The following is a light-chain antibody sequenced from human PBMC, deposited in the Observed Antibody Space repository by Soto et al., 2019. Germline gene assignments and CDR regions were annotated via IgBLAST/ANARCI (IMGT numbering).Light chain of an antibody. CDR3: ALYVGSGTVV. J-gene: IGLJ2*01. CDR1: SASVLTSYY. Sequence: QAVVSQEPSFSLSPGETVTLTCGLTSASVLTSYYPSWYQQTPGQAPRTLIYSTNIRSSGVPDRFSGSILGNKAALTITGGQANDESDYYCALYVGSGTVVFGGGTKLTVL. CDR2: STN. V-gene: IGLV8-61*01.